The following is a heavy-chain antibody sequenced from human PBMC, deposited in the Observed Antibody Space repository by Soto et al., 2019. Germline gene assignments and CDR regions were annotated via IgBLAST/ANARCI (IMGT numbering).Heavy chain of an antibody. CDR2: IYYSGGT. CDR3: ARDTGWGLGY. CDR1: GDSISSNYC. Sequence: QVQLQESGPGLVRPSGTLSLTCAVSGDSISSNYCWTWVRQPPGKGLEWIAEIYYSGGTSYNPSLKSRVTISMDKSKNQFSLYLTSVTAADTAMYYCARDTGWGLGYWGQGTLVSVSS. J-gene: IGHJ4*02. D-gene: IGHD6-19*01. V-gene: IGHV4-4*02.